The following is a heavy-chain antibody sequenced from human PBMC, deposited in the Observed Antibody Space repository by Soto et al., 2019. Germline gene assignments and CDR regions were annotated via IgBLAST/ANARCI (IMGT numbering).Heavy chain of an antibody. Sequence: QVPLVESGGGVVQPGRSLRLSFAASGFTFSSYAMHWVRQAPGKGLEWVAVISYDGINKYYEASVKGRFPISRDNSKIKLYMQMNRLRAEDMDVYYCARVGRSPLSLRGAFDIWGQGTMVTVS. CDR2: ISYDGINK. CDR1: GFTFSSYA. D-gene: IGHD1-26*01. CDR3: ARVGRSPLSLRGAFDI. J-gene: IGHJ3*02. V-gene: IGHV3-30-3*01.